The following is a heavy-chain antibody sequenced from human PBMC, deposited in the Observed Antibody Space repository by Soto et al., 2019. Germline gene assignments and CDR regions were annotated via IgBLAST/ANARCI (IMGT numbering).Heavy chain of an antibody. V-gene: IGHV3-23*01. CDR3: AKTRTDQWLVTGFQH. D-gene: IGHD6-19*01. Sequence: EVQLLEPGGGLVQPGGSLRLSCAASGFTFSSYAMYWVRQAPGKGLEWVSTISASGVSTYFADSVKGRFTISRDNSNNTLDLQMNSLRAEDTAVYYCAKTRTDQWLVTGFQHWGQGTLLTVSS. CDR2: ISASGVST. J-gene: IGHJ1*01. CDR1: GFTFSSYA.